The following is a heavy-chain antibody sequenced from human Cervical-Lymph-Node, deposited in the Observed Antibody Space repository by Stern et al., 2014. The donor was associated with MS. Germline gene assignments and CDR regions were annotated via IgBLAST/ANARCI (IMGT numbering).Heavy chain of an antibody. CDR2: IRSKVYGGTT. J-gene: IGHJ1*01. Sequence: EVQLVESGGGLVQPGRSLRLSCTASGFIFGDYAMSWLRQAPGKGLEWIGFIRSKVYGGTTEYAASVKGSFTISRDDSKSIAYLQMNSLKIEDTAVYYCTRSGRFLEWLHQHWGQGTLVTVSS. CDR3: TRSGRFLEWLHQH. CDR1: GFIFGDYA. D-gene: IGHD3-3*01. V-gene: IGHV3-49*03.